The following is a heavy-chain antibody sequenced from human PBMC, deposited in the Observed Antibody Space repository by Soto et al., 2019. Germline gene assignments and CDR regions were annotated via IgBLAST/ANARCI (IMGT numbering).Heavy chain of an antibody. CDR2: ITGSGGTI. Sequence: EVQLVESGGGLVQPGGSLRLSCAASGFTFSKYAMIWVRQAPGKGQEWVSGITGSGGTIEYAASVKGRFTISRDNSKNTVHLQMNSLRAEDTAMYYCAKDAVYGDGLWLVADWGQGTLVTVS. D-gene: IGHD2-21*02. V-gene: IGHV3-23*04. J-gene: IGHJ4*02. CDR1: GFTFSKYA. CDR3: AKDAVYGDGLWLVAD.